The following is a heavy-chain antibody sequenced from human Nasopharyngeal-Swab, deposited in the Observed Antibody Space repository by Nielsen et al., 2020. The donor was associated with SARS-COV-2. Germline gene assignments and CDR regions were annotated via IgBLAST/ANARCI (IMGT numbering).Heavy chain of an antibody. J-gene: IGHJ4*02. V-gene: IGHV1-24*01. Sequence: ASVKVSYKVSGYTLTELSMHWVRQAPGKGLEWMGGFDPEDGETIYAQKFQGRVTMTEDTSTDTAYMELSSLRSEDTAVYYCATDPAIFGVVNFDYWGQGTLVTVSS. CDR3: ATDPAIFGVVNFDY. CDR1: GYTLTELS. D-gene: IGHD3-3*01. CDR2: FDPEDGET.